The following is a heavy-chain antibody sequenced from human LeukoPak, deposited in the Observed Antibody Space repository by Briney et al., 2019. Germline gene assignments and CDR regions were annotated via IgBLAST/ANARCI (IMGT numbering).Heavy chain of an antibody. J-gene: IGHJ4*02. D-gene: IGHD1-14*01. CDR1: GFTFSSYW. V-gene: IGHV3-74*01. CDR3: ARDYPVRYGTDFDY. CDR2: INSDGSST. Sequence: GGSLRLSCAASGFTFSSYWMHWVRQAPGKGLVWVSRINSDGSSTSYADSVRGRFTISRDNAKNTLYLQMNSLRAEDTAVYYCARDYPVRYGTDFDYWGQGTLVTVSS.